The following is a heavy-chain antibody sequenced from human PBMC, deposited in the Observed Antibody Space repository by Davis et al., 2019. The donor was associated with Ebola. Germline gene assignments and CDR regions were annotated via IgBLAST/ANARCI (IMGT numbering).Heavy chain of an antibody. CDR3: ARGQVGGHYYYYGMDV. V-gene: IGHV3-NL1*01. Sequence: GESLKISCAASGFTFSSSWMHWVRQAPGKGLEWVSVISGRGSTIYYADSVKGRFTISRDNSKNTLYLQMNSLRDEDTAVYYCARGQVGGHYYYYGMDVWGQGTTVTVSS. CDR2: ISGRGSTI. J-gene: IGHJ6*02. CDR1: GFTFSSSW. D-gene: IGHD1-26*01.